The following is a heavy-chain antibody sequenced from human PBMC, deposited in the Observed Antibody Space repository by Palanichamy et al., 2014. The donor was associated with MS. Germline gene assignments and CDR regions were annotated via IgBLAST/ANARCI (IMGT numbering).Heavy chain of an antibody. D-gene: IGHD1-26*01. CDR1: GYTFTGYY. V-gene: IGHV1-2*04. Sequence: QVRLVQPGAEVKKPGASVKVSCKASGYTFTGYYMHWVRQAPGQGLEWMGWINPNSGGTNYAQKFQGWVTMTRDTSISTAYMELSRLRSDDTAVYYCARVGGSGSYSDYYGMDVWGQGTTVTVSS. CDR2: INPNSGGT. CDR3: ARVGGSGSYSDYYGMDV. J-gene: IGHJ6*02.